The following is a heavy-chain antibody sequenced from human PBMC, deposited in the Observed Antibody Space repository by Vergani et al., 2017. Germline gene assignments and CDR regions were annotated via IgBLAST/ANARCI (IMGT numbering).Heavy chain of an antibody. CDR1: GYSISSGYY. J-gene: IGHJ5*02. CDR3: ARSTPSGESGWFDP. D-gene: IGHD2-2*01. V-gene: IGHV4-38-2*01. Sequence: QVQLQESGPGLVKPSETLSLTCAVSGYSISSGYYWGWIRQPPGKGLEWIGSIYHSGSTYYNPSLKSRVTISVDTSKNQFSLKLSSVTAADTAVYYCARSTPSGESGWFDPWGQGTLVTVSS. CDR2: IYHSGST.